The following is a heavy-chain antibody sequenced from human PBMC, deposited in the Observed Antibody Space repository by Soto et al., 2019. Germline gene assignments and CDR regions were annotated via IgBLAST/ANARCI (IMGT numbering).Heavy chain of an antibody. CDR1: GFTFSSYA. J-gene: IGHJ6*02. D-gene: IGHD3-22*01. V-gene: IGHV3-23*01. CDR3: AKARGYYSYYYCGMDV. Sequence: EVQLLESGGGLVQPGGSLRLSCAASGFTFSSYAMSWVRQAPGKGLEWVSAISGSGGSTYYADSVKGRFTISRDNSKNTLYLQMNGLRAEDTAVYYCAKARGYYSYYYCGMDVWGQGTTVTVSS. CDR2: ISGSGGST.